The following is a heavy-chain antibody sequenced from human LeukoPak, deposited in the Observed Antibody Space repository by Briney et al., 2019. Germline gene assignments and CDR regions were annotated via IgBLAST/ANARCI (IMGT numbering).Heavy chain of an antibody. CDR3: AKGQWLAGFDY. Sequence: GRSLRLSCAASGFTFDDYAMHWVRQAPGKGLEWVSGISWNSDSIGYADSVKGRFTISRDNAKNSLYLQMYSLRAEDTALYYCAKGQWLAGFDYWGQGTLVTVSS. J-gene: IGHJ4*02. V-gene: IGHV3-9*01. D-gene: IGHD6-19*01. CDR2: ISWNSDSI. CDR1: GFTFDDYA.